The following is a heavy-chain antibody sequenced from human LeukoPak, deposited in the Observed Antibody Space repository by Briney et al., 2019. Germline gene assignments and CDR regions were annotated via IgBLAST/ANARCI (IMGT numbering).Heavy chain of an antibody. V-gene: IGHV3-72*01. CDR1: GFTFSDHY. CDR3: ARSLGSGSYYYYYYMDV. CDR2: TRNKANRYTT. J-gene: IGHJ6*03. Sequence: GGSLRLSCAASGFTFSDHYMDWVRQAPGKGLEWVGRTRNKANRYTTEYAASVKGRFTISRDDSKNSLYLQMKSLKTEDTAVYYCARSLGSGSYYYYYYMDVWGKGTTVTVSS. D-gene: IGHD1-26*01.